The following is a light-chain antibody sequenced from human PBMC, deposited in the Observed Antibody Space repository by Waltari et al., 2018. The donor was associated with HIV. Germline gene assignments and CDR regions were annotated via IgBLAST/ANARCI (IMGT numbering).Light chain of an antibody. V-gene: IGLV1-40*01. J-gene: IGLJ2*01. CDR3: QSYDMSQSGSLV. CDR2: DNN. Sequence: QSVLTQTPSVSGVPGPRVTIACTGTRPTIGAGFDVHWYQQIPGNAPNLLIYDNNIRPSGVPDRFSGSKSGTSASLAITGLQSEDEADYYCQSYDMSQSGSLVFGGGTKLTVL. CDR1: RPTIGAGFD.